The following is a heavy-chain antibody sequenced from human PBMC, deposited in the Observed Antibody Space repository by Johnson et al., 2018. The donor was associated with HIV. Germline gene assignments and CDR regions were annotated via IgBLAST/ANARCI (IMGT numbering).Heavy chain of an antibody. CDR3: ARDGSQLADAFDI. D-gene: IGHD6-6*01. V-gene: IGHV3-30*04. CDR1: GFTFSSYA. Sequence: QVQLVESGGGVVQPGRSLRLSCAASGFTFSSYAMHWVRQAPGKGLEWVAVISYDGSNKYYADSVKGRFTISRDNSKNTLYLQMNRLIAEDTAVYYCARDGSQLADAFDIWGQGTKVTVSS. J-gene: IGHJ3*02. CDR2: ISYDGSNK.